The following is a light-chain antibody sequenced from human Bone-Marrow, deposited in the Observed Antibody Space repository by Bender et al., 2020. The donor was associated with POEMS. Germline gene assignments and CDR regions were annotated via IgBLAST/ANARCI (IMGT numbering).Light chain of an antibody. CDR2: ANN. V-gene: IGLV1-40*01. CDR1: SSNIGAGYD. CDR3: QSYDSSLSAWV. J-gene: IGLJ3*02. Sequence: QSVLTQPPSVSGTPGQRVTISCSGSSSNIGAGYDVHWYRQLPGTAPKLLIYANNSRPSGVPDRFSGSKSGTSASLAITGLQAEDEADYYCQSYDSSLSAWVFGGGTKLTVL.